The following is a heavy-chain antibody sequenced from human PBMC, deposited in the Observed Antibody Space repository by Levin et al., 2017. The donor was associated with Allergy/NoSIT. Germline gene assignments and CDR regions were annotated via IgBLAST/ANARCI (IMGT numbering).Heavy chain of an antibody. Sequence: GESLKISCAASGFTFSSYAMHWVRQAPGKGLEWVAVISYDGSNKYYADSVKGRFTISRDNSKNTLYLQMNSLRAEDTAVYYCAREEEYYMDVWGKGTTVTVSS. CDR1: GFTFSSYA. CDR2: ISYDGSNK. CDR3: AREEEYYMDV. J-gene: IGHJ6*03. V-gene: IGHV3-30-3*01.